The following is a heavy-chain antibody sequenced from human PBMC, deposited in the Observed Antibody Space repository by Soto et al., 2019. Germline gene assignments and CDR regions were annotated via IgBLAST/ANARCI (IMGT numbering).Heavy chain of an antibody. J-gene: IGHJ4*02. CDR3: VKDVAPGGFDY. Sequence: VQLVESGGGLVQPGRSLRLSCTTSGFPTNDRAMHWIRQAPGKGLEWVSGIYWKSERIDYADSVKGRFTISRDNAGISLDLQMNSLREEYTAVYYCVKDVAPGGFDYCGQGALVTVSA. CDR1: GFPTNDRA. D-gene: IGHD2-15*01. V-gene: IGHV3-9*02. CDR2: IYWKSERI.